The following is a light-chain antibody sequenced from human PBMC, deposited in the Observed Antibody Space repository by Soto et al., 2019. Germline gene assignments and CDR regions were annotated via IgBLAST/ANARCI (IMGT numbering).Light chain of an antibody. J-gene: IGLJ1*01. CDR2: SVS. Sequence: QYVLTQPASVSLSPGQSITISGIGTSSDIGAYDHVAWFQQFPGKTPKLVIYSVSNRPSGVSYRFSGSKSGNTASLTISGLQADDEADYYCISYTVSRSYVFGPGTKVTVL. CDR3: ISYTVSRSYV. CDR1: SSDIGAYDH. V-gene: IGLV2-14*01.